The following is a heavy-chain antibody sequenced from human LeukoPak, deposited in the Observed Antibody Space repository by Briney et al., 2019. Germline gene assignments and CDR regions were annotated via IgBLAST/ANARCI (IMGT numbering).Heavy chain of an antibody. Sequence: GRSLRLSCAASGFTFSSYGMHWVRQAPGKGLEWVAVIWYDGSNKYYADSVKGRFTISRDNSKNTLYLQMNSPRAEDTAVYYCAKIPTNSSGWGYWGQGTLVTVSS. D-gene: IGHD6-19*01. J-gene: IGHJ4*02. CDR1: GFTFSSYG. CDR2: IWYDGSNK. CDR3: AKIPTNSSGWGY. V-gene: IGHV3-33*06.